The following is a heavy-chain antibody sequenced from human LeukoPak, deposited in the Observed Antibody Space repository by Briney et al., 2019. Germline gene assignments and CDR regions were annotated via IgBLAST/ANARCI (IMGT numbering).Heavy chain of an antibody. J-gene: IGHJ6*03. CDR3: AKDRDSSSWGGYYYYYMDV. CDR2: ISSSSSYI. CDR1: GFTFSSYS. D-gene: IGHD6-6*01. V-gene: IGHV3-21*01. Sequence: GGSLRLSCAASGFTFSSYSMNWVRQAPGKGLEWVSSISSSSSYIYYADSVKGRFTISRDNSKNTLYLQMNSLRAEDTAVYYCAKDRDSSSWGGYYYYYMDVWGKGTTVTVSS.